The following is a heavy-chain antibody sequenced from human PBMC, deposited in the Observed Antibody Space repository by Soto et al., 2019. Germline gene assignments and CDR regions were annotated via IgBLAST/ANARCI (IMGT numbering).Heavy chain of an antibody. D-gene: IGHD3-22*01. V-gene: IGHV4-31*03. CDR2: IYFRGNT. CDR1: GDSISRIDYY. J-gene: IGHJ3*02. CDR3: AREGGSYDSGGYLIRGAFDI. Sequence: SETLSLTCSVSGDSISRIDYYWTWIRQHPEEGLEWIGNIYFRGNTYYSPSLESRLTISVDTSKNQFSLKLTSVTAADTAVYYCAREGGSYDSGGYLIRGAFDIWGQGTMVTVSS.